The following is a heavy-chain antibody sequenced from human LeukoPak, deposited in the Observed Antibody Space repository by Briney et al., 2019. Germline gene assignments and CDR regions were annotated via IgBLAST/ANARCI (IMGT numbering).Heavy chain of an antibody. CDR2: ISGSGTGT. CDR3: AEGRTRFGDFDY. D-gene: IGHD3-10*01. CDR1: GFTFSSYA. J-gene: IGHJ4*02. V-gene: IGHV3-23*01. Sequence: PGGSLRLSCAASGFTFSSYAMSWVRQAPGKGLEWVSAISGSGTGTYYADSVKGRFTISRDNSKNTLYLQMNSLRAEDTAVYYCAEGRTRFGDFDYWGQGTLVTVSS.